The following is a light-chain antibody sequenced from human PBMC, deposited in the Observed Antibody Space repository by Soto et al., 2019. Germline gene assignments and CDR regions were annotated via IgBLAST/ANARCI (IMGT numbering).Light chain of an antibody. CDR3: QQYYSTLRT. V-gene: IGKV4-1*01. Sequence: DIVMTQSPDSLAVSLGERATINCKSSQSVLYSSNNKNYLAWYQQKPRQPPKLLIYWASTRESGVPDRFSGSGSVTDFTLTISSLQAEDVAVYYCQQYYSTLRTFGGGTKVEIK. CDR2: WAS. CDR1: QSVLYSSNNKNY. J-gene: IGKJ4*01.